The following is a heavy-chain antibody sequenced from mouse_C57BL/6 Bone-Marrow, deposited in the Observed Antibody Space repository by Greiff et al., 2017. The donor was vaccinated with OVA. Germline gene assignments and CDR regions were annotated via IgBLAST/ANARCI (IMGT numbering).Heavy chain of an antibody. CDR1: GYAFSSSW. J-gene: IGHJ4*01. V-gene: IGHV1-82*01. D-gene: IGHD1-1*01. CDR3: ARWNYYGSSYDDYAMDY. Sequence: QVQLQQSGPELVKPGASVKISCKASGYAFSSSWMNWVKQRPGKGLEWIGRIYPGDGDTNYNGKFKGKATLTADKSTSTAYMQLSSLTSEDSAVYVRARWNYYGSSYDDYAMDYWGQGTSVTVSS. CDR2: IYPGDGDT.